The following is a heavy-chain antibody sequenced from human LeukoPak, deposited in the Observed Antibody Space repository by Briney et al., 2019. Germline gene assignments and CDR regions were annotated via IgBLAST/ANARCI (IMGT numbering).Heavy chain of an antibody. J-gene: IGHJ5*02. V-gene: IGHV3-21*01. D-gene: IGHD6-19*01. CDR1: GFTFSSYS. CDR2: ISSSSSYI. CDR3: ASEGLYSSGWGHNNWFDP. Sequence: GGSLRLSCAASGFTFSSYSMNWVRQAPGKGLEWVSSISSSSSYIYYADSVKGQFTISRDNAKNSLYLQMNSLRAEDTAVYYCASEGLYSSGWGHNNWFDPWGQGTLVTVSS.